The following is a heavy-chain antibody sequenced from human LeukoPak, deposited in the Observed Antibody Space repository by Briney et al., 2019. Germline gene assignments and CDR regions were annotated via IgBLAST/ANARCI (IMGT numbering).Heavy chain of an antibody. CDR2: ITPSGDSV. J-gene: IGHJ4*02. CDR1: GFTFSDHY. Sequence: PGGSLRLSCAASGFTFSDHYVTWIRQAPGKGPEWVSYITPSGDSVSYADSVKGRFTISRDNAKNSLYLQMNSLRAEDTAVYYCGRGHWGLDYWGQGTLVTVSS. D-gene: IGHD7-27*01. V-gene: IGHV3-11*01. CDR3: GRGHWGLDY.